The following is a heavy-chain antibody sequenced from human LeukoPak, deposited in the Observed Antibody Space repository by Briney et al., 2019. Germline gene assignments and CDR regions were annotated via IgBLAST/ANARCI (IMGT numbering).Heavy chain of an antibody. D-gene: IGHD3-10*01. CDR3: AKTYYYGSGSYYDDY. J-gene: IGHJ4*02. CDR2: IKQDGSEI. CDR1: GFTFSNYW. V-gene: IGHV3-7*01. Sequence: GGSLRLSCAASGFTFSNYWMTWVRQAPGKGLEWVANIKQDGSEISYVDSVKGRFTISRDNSKNTLYLQMNSLRAEDTAVYYCAKTYYYGSGSYYDDYWGQGTLVTVSS.